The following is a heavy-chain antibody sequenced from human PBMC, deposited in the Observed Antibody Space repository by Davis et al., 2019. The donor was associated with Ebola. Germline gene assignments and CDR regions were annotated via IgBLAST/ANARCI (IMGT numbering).Heavy chain of an antibody. Sequence: AASVKVSCKASGYTFTSYSMNWVRQAPGQGLEWMGWINTNTGNPTYAQGFTGRFVFSLDTSVSTAYLQISSLKAEDTAVYYCGRVWRMATRSFDYWGQGTLVTVSS. CDR3: GRVWRMATRSFDY. J-gene: IGHJ4*02. CDR2: INTNTGNP. D-gene: IGHD5-24*01. CDR1: GYTFTSYS. V-gene: IGHV7-4-1*02.